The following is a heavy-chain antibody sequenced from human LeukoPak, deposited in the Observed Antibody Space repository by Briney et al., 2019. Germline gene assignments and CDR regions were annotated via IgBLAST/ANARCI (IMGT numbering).Heavy chain of an antibody. CDR2: IYSGGST. D-gene: IGHD5-18*01. J-gene: IGHJ5*02. V-gene: IGHV3-66*01. Sequence: GGSLRLSCAASEFSVGSNYMTWVRQAPGKGLEWVSLIYSGGSTYYADSVKGRFTISRDNSENTLYLQTNSLRAEDTAVYYCARALPHRRLMNTTMEQHWFDPWGQGTLSPSPQ. CDR3: ARALPHRRLMNTTMEQHWFDP. CDR1: EFSVGSNY.